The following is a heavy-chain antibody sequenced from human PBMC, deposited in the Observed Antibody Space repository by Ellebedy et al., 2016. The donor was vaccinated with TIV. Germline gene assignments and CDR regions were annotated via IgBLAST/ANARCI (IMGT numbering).Heavy chain of an antibody. J-gene: IGHJ4*02. CDR2: IYIGGNT. V-gene: IGHV3-53*01. CDR3: ASSPSQGY. Sequence: PGGSLRLSCAASGFTVSNNYMSWVRQAPGKGLEWVSVIYIGGNTFYAESVKGRFTISRASSQNTLYLQMDSLRAEDTAVYYCASSPSQGYWGQGTLVTVSS. CDR1: GFTVSNNY.